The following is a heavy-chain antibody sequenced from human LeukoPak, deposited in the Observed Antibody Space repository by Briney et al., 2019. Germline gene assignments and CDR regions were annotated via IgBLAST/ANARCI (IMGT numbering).Heavy chain of an antibody. J-gene: IGHJ5*02. CDR3: ARVILLEWLVAAAGPANWFGP. Sequence: GPSVTLSCKASGYTFPSCAMNWVRQAPRQGLEWMGCINTNTGHPTYAQGFTGRLVFSLDTSVSTAFLQISSLKAEDTAVYYCARVILLEWLVAAAGPANWFGPWGQGTRVTV. D-gene: IGHD6-13*01. CDR1: GYTFPSCA. V-gene: IGHV7-4-1*02. CDR2: INTNTGHP.